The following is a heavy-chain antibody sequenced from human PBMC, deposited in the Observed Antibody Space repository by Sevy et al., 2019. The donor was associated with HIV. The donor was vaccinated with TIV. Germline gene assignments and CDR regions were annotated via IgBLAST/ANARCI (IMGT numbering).Heavy chain of an antibody. J-gene: IGHJ4*02. D-gene: IGHD3-3*01. CDR1: GFTFSNAW. CDR2: IKSKTDGGTT. V-gene: IGHV3-15*01. CDR3: TTDLGEIMIFGAVNYFDY. Sequence: GGSLRLSCAASGFTFSNAWMSWVRQAPGKGLEWVGRIKSKTDGGTTDYAAPVKGRFTISRDDSKNTLYLQMNSLKTEDTAVYYCTTDLGEIMIFGAVNYFDYWGQGTLVTVSS.